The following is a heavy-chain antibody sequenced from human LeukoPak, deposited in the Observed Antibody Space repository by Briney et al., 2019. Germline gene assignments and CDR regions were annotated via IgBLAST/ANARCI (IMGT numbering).Heavy chain of an antibody. J-gene: IGHJ4*02. V-gene: IGHV1-18*01. CDR1: GYTFTSYG. Sequence: ASVKVSCEASGYTFTSYGISWVRQAPGQGLEWMGWISAYNGNTNYAQKLQGRVTMTTDTSTSTAYMELRSLRSDDTAVYYCARDQVPYCSGGSCSTDYWGQGTLVTVSS. CDR3: ARDQVPYCSGGSCSTDY. CDR2: ISAYNGNT. D-gene: IGHD2-15*01.